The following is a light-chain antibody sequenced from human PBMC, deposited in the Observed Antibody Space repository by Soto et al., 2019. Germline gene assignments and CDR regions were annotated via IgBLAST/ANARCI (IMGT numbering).Light chain of an antibody. V-gene: IGKV1-27*01. CDR2: AAS. CDR1: QDIRNS. J-gene: IGKJ2*01. Sequence: DIQMTQSPSSLSASVGDRVTITCRASQDIRNSLAWYQQKPGKVPKLLIYAASTLQSGVPSRFSGSGSGTDFTLTISSLQPEDFATYFCQKYTSAPYTFGQGTKLEIQ. CDR3: QKYTSAPYT.